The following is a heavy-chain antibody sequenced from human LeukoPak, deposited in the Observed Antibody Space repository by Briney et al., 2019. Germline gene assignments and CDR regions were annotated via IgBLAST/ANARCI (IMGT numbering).Heavy chain of an antibody. D-gene: IGHD1-26*01. CDR3: TTDQEPFDY. CDR2: ISGSGGST. CDR1: GFTFSSYA. Sequence: GGSLRLSCAASGFTFSSYAMSWVRQAPGKGLEWVSAISGSGGSTYYADSVKGRFTISRDNSKNTLYLQMNSLKTEDTAVYYCTTDQEPFDYWGQGTLVTVSS. V-gene: IGHV3-23*01. J-gene: IGHJ4*02.